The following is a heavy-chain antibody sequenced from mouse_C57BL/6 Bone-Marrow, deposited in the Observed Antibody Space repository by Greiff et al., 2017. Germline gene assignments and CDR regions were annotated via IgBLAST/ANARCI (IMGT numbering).Heavy chain of an antibody. V-gene: IGHV5-6*01. Sequence: EVKLMESGGDLVKPGGSLKLSCAASGFTFSSYGMSWVRQTPDKRLEWVATISSGGSYTYYPDSVKGRFTISRDNAKNTLYLQMSSLKSEDTAMYYCARHSLYYAMDYWGQGTSVTVSS. J-gene: IGHJ4*01. CDR1: GFTFSSYG. CDR3: ARHSLYYAMDY. CDR2: ISSGGSYT. D-gene: IGHD6-1*01.